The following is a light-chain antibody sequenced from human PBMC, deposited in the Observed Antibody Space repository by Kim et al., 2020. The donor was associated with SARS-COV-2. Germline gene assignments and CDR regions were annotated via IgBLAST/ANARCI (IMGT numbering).Light chain of an antibody. Sequence: ELTQPPSASGTPGQRVTISCSGSSSNIGSNTVDWYQQLPATAPKLLIYNNNQRPSGVPDRFSGSGSGTSASLAISGLQSEAEAVYYCAAWDDSLNAPVFGGGTQLTVL. J-gene: IGLJ3*02. V-gene: IGLV1-44*01. CDR2: NNN. CDR1: SSNIGSNT. CDR3: AAWDDSLNAPV.